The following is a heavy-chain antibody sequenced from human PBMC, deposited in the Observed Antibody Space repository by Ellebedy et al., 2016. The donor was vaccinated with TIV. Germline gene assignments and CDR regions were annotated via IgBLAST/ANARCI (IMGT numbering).Heavy chain of an antibody. J-gene: IGHJ6*02. CDR2: INQDGSRI. D-gene: IGHD3-22*01. CDR3: VRDGAYGDYSPGYYGMDV. V-gene: IGHV3-7*03. Sequence: GESLKISCPASRFTFSSYWMSWVRQAPGKGLEWVANINQDGSRIYYVDSVKGRFTISRDNAKNSVYLRMNTLRVEDTAVYHCVRDGAYGDYSPGYYGMDVWGQGTTVTVSS. CDR1: RFTFSSYW.